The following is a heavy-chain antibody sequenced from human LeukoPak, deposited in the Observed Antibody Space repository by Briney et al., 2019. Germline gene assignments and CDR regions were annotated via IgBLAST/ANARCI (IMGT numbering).Heavy chain of an antibody. CDR1: GFTFDDYA. V-gene: IGHV3-9*01. D-gene: IGHD3-22*01. CDR2: ISWNSGSI. CDR3: AVYDSSGYRNFDY. Sequence: GGSLRLSCAASGFTFDDYAMHWVRQAPGKGLEWVSGISWNSGSIGHADSVKGRFTISRDNAKNSLYLQMNSLRAEDTALYYCAVYDSSGYRNFDYWGQGTLVTVSS. J-gene: IGHJ4*02.